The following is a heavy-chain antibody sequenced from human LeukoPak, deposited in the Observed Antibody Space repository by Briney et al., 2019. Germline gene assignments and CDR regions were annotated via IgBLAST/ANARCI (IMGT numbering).Heavy chain of an antibody. CDR3: ARGVQLDYYYYYMDV. CDR1: GGTFSSYA. J-gene: IGHJ6*03. D-gene: IGHD5-18*01. CDR2: IIPIFGTA. V-gene: IGHV1-69*05. Sequence: ASVKVSCKASGGTFSSYAISWVRHAPGQGLEWMGRIIPIFGTANYAQNFQGRVTITTDESTSTAYMELSRLRTEDTAVYYCARGVQLDYYYYYMDVWGKGTTVTVSS.